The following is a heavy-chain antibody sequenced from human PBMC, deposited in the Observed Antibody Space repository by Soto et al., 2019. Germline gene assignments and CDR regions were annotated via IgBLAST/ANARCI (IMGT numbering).Heavy chain of an antibody. D-gene: IGHD6-13*01. J-gene: IGHJ5*02. CDR3: ARAQGIAAAADNWFDP. V-gene: IGHV4-59*01. Sequence: PSETLSLTCTVSGASISSYYWSWIRQPPGKGLEWIGYIYYSGSTNYNPSLKSRVTISVDTSKNQFSLKLSSVTAADTAVYYCARAQGIAAAADNWFDPWGQGTLVTVS. CDR1: GASISSYY. CDR2: IYYSGST.